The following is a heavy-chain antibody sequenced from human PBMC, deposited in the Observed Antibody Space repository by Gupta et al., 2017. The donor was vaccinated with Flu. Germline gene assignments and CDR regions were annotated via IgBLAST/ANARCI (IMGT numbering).Heavy chain of an antibody. CDR2: IYYRGST. J-gene: IGHJ5*02. Sequence: QVQLQESGPGLVKPSETLSLTCTVSGGSISTSYWSWIRQPPGKGLEWIGYIYYRGSTNYNPSLKSRVTMSVDTSKNQFSLKLTSVTAADTAVYYCARLVTSAWWFDPWGQGALVTVSS. CDR3: ARLVTSAWWFDP. D-gene: IGHD4-4*01. V-gene: IGHV4-59*08. CDR1: GGSISTSY.